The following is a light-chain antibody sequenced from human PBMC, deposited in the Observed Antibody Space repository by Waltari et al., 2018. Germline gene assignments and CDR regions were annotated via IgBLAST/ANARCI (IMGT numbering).Light chain of an antibody. CDR2: AAS. CDR1: QSISSY. CDR3: QQSYSTPPT. Sequence: DIQMIQSPSSLSASVGDRVNITCRASQSISSYLNWYQQKPGKAPKLLIYAASSLQSGVPSRFSGSGSGTDFTLTISSLQPEDFATYYCQQSYSTPPTFGQGTKGEIK. V-gene: IGKV1-39*01. J-gene: IGKJ1*01.